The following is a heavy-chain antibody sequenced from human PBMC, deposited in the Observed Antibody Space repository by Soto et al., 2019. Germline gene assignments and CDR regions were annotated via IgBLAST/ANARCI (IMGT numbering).Heavy chain of an antibody. CDR3: ARALTNCSGGSCYSARLAYFDL. CDR1: GGSISSGDYY. V-gene: IGHV4-30-4*01. D-gene: IGHD2-15*01. Sequence: QVQLQESGPGLVKPSQTLSLTCTVSGGSISSGDYYWSWIRQPPGKGLEWIGYIYYSGSTYYNPSLTRRVTISVDTSQHQFALKLSSVTAADTAVYHCARALTNCSGGSCYSARLAYFDLWGRGTLVTVSS. CDR2: IYYSGST. J-gene: IGHJ2*01.